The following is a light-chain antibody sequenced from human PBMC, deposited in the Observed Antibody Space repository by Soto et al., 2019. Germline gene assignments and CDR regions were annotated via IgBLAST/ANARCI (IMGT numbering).Light chain of an antibody. CDR2: GAS. CDR3: QQRAGSST. CDR1: QSVSNTY. Sequence: DIVLTQSPGTLPLSPGERATLSCRASQSVSNTYLAWYQQKPGQAPRLLIYGASTRATGIPARFSGSGSGTDFTLTLSSLEPEDFAVYYCQQRAGSSTFGQGTRLEIK. J-gene: IGKJ5*01. V-gene: IGKV3-20*01.